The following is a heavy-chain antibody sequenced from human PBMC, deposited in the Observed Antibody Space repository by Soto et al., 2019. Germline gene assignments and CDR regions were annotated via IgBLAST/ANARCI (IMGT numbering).Heavy chain of an antibody. CDR3: ARDKVVTMARGVITPSDAFDI. D-gene: IGHD3-10*01. CDR2: INAGNGNT. CDR1: GYTFTSYA. V-gene: IGHV1-3*01. Sequence: ASVKVSCKASGYTFTSYAMHWVRQAPGQRLERMGWINAGNGNTKYSQKFQGRVTITRDTSASTAYMELSSLRSEDTAVYYCARDKVVTMARGVITPSDAFDIWGQGTMVTVSS. J-gene: IGHJ3*02.